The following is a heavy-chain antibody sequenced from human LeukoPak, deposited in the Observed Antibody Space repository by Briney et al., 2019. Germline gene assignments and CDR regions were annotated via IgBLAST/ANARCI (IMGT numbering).Heavy chain of an antibody. D-gene: IGHD3-3*01. Sequence: GGSLRLSCAASGFTFSNAWMSWVRQAPGKGLEWVATIKQDGSEKYYVDSVKGRFTISRDNAKNSLYLQMNSLRAEDTAVYYCARDRNTDFWSGYYTNYCDYWGQGTLVTVSS. CDR3: ARDRNTDFWSGYYTNYCDY. CDR2: IKQDGSEK. CDR1: GFTFSNAW. V-gene: IGHV3-7*01. J-gene: IGHJ4*02.